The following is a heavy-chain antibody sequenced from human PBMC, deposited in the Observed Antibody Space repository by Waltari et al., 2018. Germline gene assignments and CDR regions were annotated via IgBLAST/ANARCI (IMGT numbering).Heavy chain of an antibody. J-gene: IGHJ3*02. V-gene: IGHV3-21*01. D-gene: IGHD3-3*01. CDR3: ARDWRETPLSDAFDI. Sequence: EVQLVESGGGLVKPGGSLRLSCAASGFTFSSYSMNWVRQAQGKGLEWVSSISSSSSYIYYADSVKGRFTISRDNAKNSLYLQMNSLRAEDTAVYYCARDWRETPLSDAFDIWGQGTMVTVSS. CDR2: ISSSSSYI. CDR1: GFTFSSYS.